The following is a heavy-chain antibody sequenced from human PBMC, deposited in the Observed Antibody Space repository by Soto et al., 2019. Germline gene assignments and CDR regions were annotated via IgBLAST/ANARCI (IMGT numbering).Heavy chain of an antibody. CDR1: GGSISTNNW. CDR3: ARETGAGTYQGFHY. J-gene: IGHJ4*02. Sequence: QVQLQESGPGLVKPSETLSLTCAVSGGSISTNNWWHWVRQDPGKGLEWIGEIHHTGSTNYSPSLKSRVTMSVDESKNQFSLRLNSVTAADTAVYFCARETGAGTYQGFHYWGQGTLVTVSS. D-gene: IGHD1-26*01. V-gene: IGHV4-4*02. CDR2: IHHTGST.